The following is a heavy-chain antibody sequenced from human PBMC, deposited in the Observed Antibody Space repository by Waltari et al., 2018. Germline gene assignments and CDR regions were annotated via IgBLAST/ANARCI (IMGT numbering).Heavy chain of an antibody. CDR3: ARGGYSAATVTY. D-gene: IGHD4-17*01. CDR1: GYTFTSYD. CDR2: MNPNSGNT. V-gene: IGHV1-8*01. Sequence: QVQLVQSGAEVKKPGASVKVSCKASGYTFTSYDLHWVRQATGQGLEWMGWMNPNSGNTGYAQKFQGRVTMTRNTSISTAYMELGSLRSEDTAVYYCARGGYSAATVTYWGQGTLVTVSS. J-gene: IGHJ4*02.